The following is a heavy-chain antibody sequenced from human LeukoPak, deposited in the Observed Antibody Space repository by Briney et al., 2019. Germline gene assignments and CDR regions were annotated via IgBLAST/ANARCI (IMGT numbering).Heavy chain of an antibody. J-gene: IGHJ5*02. CDR1: GYTFTSYD. CDR3: ARGYCSGGSCYYFWFDP. V-gene: IGHV1-8*01. Sequence: ASVKVSCEASGYTFTSYDINWVRQATGQGLEWMGWMNPNSGNTGYAQKFQGRVNMTRNTSISTAYMELSCLRSEDTAVYYCARGYCSGGSCYYFWFDPWGQGTLVTVSS. D-gene: IGHD2-15*01. CDR2: MNPNSGNT.